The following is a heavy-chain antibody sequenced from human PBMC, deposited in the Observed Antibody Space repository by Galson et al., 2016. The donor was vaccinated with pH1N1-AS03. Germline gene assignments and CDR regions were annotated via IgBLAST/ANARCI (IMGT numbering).Heavy chain of an antibody. CDR1: GYTFTGNY. V-gene: IGHV1-2*02. J-gene: IGHJ3*01. CDR3: ARVLFGIARGECSAVDL. CDR2: INPNSGDT. D-gene: IGHD6-13*01. Sequence: SVKVSCKASGYTFTGNYLHWVRQAPGQGLEWVGWINPNSGDTSYAQKFQGRVTMTRDTSISAAFWELSRLRSDDTAVFYCARVLFGIARGECSAVDLWGQGVMVTDSS.